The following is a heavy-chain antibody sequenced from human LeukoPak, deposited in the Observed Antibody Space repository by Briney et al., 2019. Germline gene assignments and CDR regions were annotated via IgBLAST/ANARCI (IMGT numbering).Heavy chain of an antibody. CDR3: ARDSRIVGPSSLDP. CDR1: GFTFSDYY. J-gene: IGHJ5*02. V-gene: IGHV3-11*01. CDR2: ISSSGSTI. Sequence: GGSLRLSCAASGFTFSDYYMSWIRQAPGKGLEWVSYISSSGSTIYYADSVKGRFTISRDNAKNSLYLQMNSLRAEDTAVYYCARDSRIVGPSSLDPWGQGTPVTVSS. D-gene: IGHD1-26*01.